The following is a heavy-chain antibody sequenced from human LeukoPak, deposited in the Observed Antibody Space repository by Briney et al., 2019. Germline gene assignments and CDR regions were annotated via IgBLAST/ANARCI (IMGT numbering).Heavy chain of an antibody. Sequence: GGSLRLSCAASGFTFSSYGLNWVRQAPGKGLEWVSYIGSSSSTTYYADSVEGRFTLSRDNAENSLYLQMNSLRDEDTAVYYCAKGVELKHPFHFDYWGRGTLVTVSS. V-gene: IGHV3-48*02. CDR3: AKGVELKHPFHFDY. CDR2: IGSSSSTT. D-gene: IGHD3-10*01. J-gene: IGHJ4*02. CDR1: GFTFSSYG.